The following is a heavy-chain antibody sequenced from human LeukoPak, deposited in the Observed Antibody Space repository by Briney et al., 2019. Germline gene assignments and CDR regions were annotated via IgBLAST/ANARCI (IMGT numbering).Heavy chain of an antibody. D-gene: IGHD3-10*01. CDR2: IYYSGST. J-gene: IGHJ5*02. Sequence: SETLSLTCTVSGGSISSYHWSWIRPPPGKGLEWIGYIYYSGSTNYNPSLKSRDTISVDTSKNQFSLKLSSVTAADTAVYYCARVMTMVRGGSVWFDPWGQGTLVTVSS. CDR1: GGSISSYH. CDR3: ARVMTMVRGGSVWFDP. V-gene: IGHV4-59*01.